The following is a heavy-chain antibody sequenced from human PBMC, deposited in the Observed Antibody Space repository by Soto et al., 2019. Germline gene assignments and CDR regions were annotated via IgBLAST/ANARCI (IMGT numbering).Heavy chain of an antibody. CDR1: GFTFDDYA. J-gene: IGHJ1*01. V-gene: IGHV3-9*01. CDR2: ISWNSGSI. CDR3: AKCHIVVVLSYFQH. D-gene: IGHD2-15*01. Sequence: EVQLVESGGGLVQPGRSLRLSCAASGFTFDDYAMHWVRQAPGKGLEWVSGISWNSGSIGYADSVKGRFTISRDNAKNSLYLQMNSLGAEDTALYYCAKCHIVVVLSYFQHWGQGTLVTVSS.